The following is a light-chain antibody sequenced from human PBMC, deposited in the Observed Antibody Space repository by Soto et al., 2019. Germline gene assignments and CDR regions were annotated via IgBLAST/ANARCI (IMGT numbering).Light chain of an antibody. CDR1: SSDVGGYNY. V-gene: IGLV2-8*01. CDR3: SSFAGGNNYV. J-gene: IGLJ1*01. CDR2: DVS. Sequence: QSALTQPPSASGSAGRSVTISCTGASSDVGGYNYVSWYQQHPGKAPKLMIYDVSKRPSGVPDRFSGAKSGNTASLTVSGLQAEDAADYYCSSFAGGNNYVFGTGTKLTV.